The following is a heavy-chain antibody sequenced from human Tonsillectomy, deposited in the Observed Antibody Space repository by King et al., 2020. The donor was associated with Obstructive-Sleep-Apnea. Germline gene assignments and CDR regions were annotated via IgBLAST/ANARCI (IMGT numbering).Heavy chain of an antibody. Sequence: QLVQSGAEVTKPGESLKISCKGSGYSLTSYRISWVRQMPGKGLEWMGTIDPSDSYSNYSPSFQGHVTISADTSVSTAYLQWSSLKASDTAMYYCARPTSLAFGVTIFDYWGQGTLVTVSS. D-gene: IGHD3-3*01. V-gene: IGHV5-10-1*03. J-gene: IGHJ4*02. CDR1: GYSLTSYR. CDR2: IDPSDSYS. CDR3: ARPTSLAFGVTIFDY.